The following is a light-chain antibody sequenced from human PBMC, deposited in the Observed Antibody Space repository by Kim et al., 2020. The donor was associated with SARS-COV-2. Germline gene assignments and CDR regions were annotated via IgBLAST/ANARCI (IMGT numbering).Light chain of an antibody. CDR3: QQTYSTPMYT. CDR2: AAS. Sequence: DIQMTQSPFSLSASVGDRVTITCRASQSISGNLNWYQQRPGRAPKLLIYAASSLHGGVPARFRGSGSGTDFTLTISSLQPEDFATYFCQQTYSTPMYTFGQGTKLEI. V-gene: IGKV1-39*01. CDR1: QSISGN. J-gene: IGKJ2*01.